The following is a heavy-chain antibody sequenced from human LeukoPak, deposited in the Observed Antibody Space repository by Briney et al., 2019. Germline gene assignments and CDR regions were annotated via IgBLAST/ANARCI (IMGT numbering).Heavy chain of an antibody. CDR3: ARESGSYEAYFDY. D-gene: IGHD1-26*01. J-gene: IGHJ4*02. CDR1: GGTFSSYA. Sequence: SVKVSCKASGGTFSSYAISWVRQAPGQGLEWMGRILPIFATANYAQKFQGRVTITADESTSTAYMELSSLRSEDTAVYYCARESGSYEAYFDYWGQGTLVTVSS. CDR2: ILPIFATA. V-gene: IGHV1-69*13.